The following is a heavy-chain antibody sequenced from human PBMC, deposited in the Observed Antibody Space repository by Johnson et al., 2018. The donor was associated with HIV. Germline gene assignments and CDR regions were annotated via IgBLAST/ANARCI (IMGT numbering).Heavy chain of an antibody. CDR3: ARDRQSGGGDADAFDI. CDR2: IYSGGST. V-gene: IGHV3-66*01. CDR1: FTVSRNY. D-gene: IGHD3-16*01. Sequence: FTVSRNYMSWVRQAPGKGLEWVSVIYSGGSTYHADSVKGRFSLSRDNSKNTVYLQMNSLRAEDTAVYYCARDRQSGGGDADAFDIWGQGTLVSVSS. J-gene: IGHJ3*02.